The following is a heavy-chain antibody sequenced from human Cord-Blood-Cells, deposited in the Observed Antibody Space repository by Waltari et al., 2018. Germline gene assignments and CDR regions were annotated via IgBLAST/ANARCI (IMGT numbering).Heavy chain of an antibody. Sequence: QVQLQQWGAGLLKPSETLSLTCAVYGGSFSGYYWSWIRQPPGKGLEWIGEINHSGSTHYSPSLKSRVTISVDTSKNQFSLKLSSVTAADTAVYYCARGWRYCSSTSCYYYYGMDVWGQGTTVTVSS. CDR1: GGSFSGYY. CDR2: INHSGST. CDR3: ARGWRYCSSTSCYYYYGMDV. D-gene: IGHD2-2*01. V-gene: IGHV4-34*01. J-gene: IGHJ6*02.